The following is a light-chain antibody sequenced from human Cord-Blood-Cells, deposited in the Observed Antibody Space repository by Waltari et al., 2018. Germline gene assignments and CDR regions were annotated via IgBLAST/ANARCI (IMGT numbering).Light chain of an antibody. V-gene: IGLV2-14*01. CDR2: EVS. Sequence: QSALTQPASVSGSPGQSITISCPGTSSDVGGYNYVSWYQQHPGKAPKLMIYEVSNRPSGVSNRFSGSKSDNTASLTISGLQAEDEADYYCSSYTSSSTPYVFGTGTKVTVL. CDR1: SSDVGGYNY. J-gene: IGLJ1*01. CDR3: SSYTSSSTPYV.